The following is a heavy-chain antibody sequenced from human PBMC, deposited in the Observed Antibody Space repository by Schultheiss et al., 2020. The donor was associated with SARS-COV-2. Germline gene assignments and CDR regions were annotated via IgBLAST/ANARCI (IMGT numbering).Heavy chain of an antibody. CDR3: ARDGGGYYDSSGYDR. CDR2: IYNSGST. CDR1: GGSISSYY. Sequence: SETLSLTCTVSGGSISSYYWSWIRQPPGKGLEWIGYIYNSGSTNYNPSLKSRVTMSVDTSKNQFSLKLSSVTAADTAVYYCARDGGGYYDSSGYDRWGQGTLVTVSS. J-gene: IGHJ5*02. V-gene: IGHV4-59*12. D-gene: IGHD3-22*01.